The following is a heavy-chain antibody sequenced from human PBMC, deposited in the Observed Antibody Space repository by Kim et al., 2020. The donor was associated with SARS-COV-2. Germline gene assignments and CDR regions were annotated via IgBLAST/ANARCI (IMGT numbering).Heavy chain of an antibody. V-gene: IGHV3-21*01. Sequence: GGSLRLSCAASGFTFSSYSMNWVRQAPGKGLEWVSSISSSSSYIYYADSVKGRFTISRDNAKNSLYLQMNSLRAEDTAVYYCARDQWEQQLAENYYYYGMDVWGQGTTVTVSS. CDR3: ARDQWEQQLAENYYYYGMDV. D-gene: IGHD6-13*01. J-gene: IGHJ6*02. CDR1: GFTFSSYS. CDR2: ISSSSSYI.